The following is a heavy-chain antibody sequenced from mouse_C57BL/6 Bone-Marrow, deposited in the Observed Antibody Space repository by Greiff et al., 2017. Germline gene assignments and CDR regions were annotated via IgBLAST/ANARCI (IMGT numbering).Heavy chain of an antibody. CDR1: GFTFSNYW. J-gene: IGHJ2*01. CDR3: TAGSSYDYFDY. V-gene: IGHV6-3*01. Sequence: EVQRVESGGGLVQPGGSMKLSCVASGFTFSNYWMNWVRQSPEKGLEWVAQIRLKSDNYATHYAESVKGRFTISRDDSKSSVYLQMNNLRAEDTGIYYCTAGSSYDYFDYWGQGTTLTVSS. CDR2: IRLKSDNYAT. D-gene: IGHD1-1*01.